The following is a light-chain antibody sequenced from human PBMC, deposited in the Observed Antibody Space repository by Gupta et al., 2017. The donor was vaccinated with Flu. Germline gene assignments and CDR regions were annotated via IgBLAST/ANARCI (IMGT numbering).Light chain of an antibody. J-gene: IGKJ4*01. V-gene: IGKV3-15*01. CDR1: QSVSSN. CDR3: QQYNNWPPLT. Sequence: EIVMTQSPATLSVSPGERATLSCRASQSVSSNLAWYQQKPGQAPRLLITDASTRATGIPARFSGSGSGTEFTLTISSLQSEDFAVYYCQQYNNWPPLTFGGGTKLEIK. CDR2: DAS.